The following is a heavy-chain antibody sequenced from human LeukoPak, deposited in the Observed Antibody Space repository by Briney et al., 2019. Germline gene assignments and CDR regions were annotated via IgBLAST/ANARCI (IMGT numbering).Heavy chain of an antibody. J-gene: IGHJ6*03. Sequence: GGSLRLSCAASGFTFSDYYMSWIRQAPGKGLEWVSYISSSGSTIYYADSVKGRFTISRDNAENSLYLQMNSLRDEDTAVYYCARDPYSGGYGAYYYYYMDVWGKGTTVTVSS. CDR2: ISSSGSTI. CDR1: GFTFSDYY. V-gene: IGHV3-11*04. D-gene: IGHD6-19*01. CDR3: ARDPYSGGYGAYYYYYMDV.